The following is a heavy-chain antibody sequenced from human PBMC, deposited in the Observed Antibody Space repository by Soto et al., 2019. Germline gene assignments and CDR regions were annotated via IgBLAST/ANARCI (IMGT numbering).Heavy chain of an antibody. J-gene: IGHJ5*02. Sequence: KPSATLSLTCAVYGGSFSGYYWSWIRQPPGKGLEWIGEINHSGSTNYNPSLKSRVTISVDTSRNQFSLKLSSVTAADTAVYYCASSDEKTGYSRSRPTPPNWFEPWGQGTLVPGS. CDR1: GGSFSGYY. V-gene: IGHV4-34*01. CDR3: ASSDEKTGYSRSRPTPPNWFEP. D-gene: IGHD6-13*01. CDR2: INHSGST.